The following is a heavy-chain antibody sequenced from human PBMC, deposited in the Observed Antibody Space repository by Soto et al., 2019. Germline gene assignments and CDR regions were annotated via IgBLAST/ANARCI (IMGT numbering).Heavy chain of an antibody. V-gene: IGHV4-34*01. J-gene: IGHJ4*02. CDR3: ARGWGRIFDY. CDR1: GGAFSGYY. D-gene: IGHD7-27*01. Sequence: NPSETLSLTCAVYGGAFSGYYWTWIRQPPGKGLEWIGEINHSGSTNYNPSLKSRVTISIDTSKNQFSLKLSSVTAADTAVYYCARGWGRIFDYWGQGDLVTVS. CDR2: INHSGST.